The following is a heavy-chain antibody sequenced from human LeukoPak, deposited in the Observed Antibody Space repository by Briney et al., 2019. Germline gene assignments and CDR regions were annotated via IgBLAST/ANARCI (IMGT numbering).Heavy chain of an antibody. V-gene: IGHV4-59*01. Sequence: SETLSLTCTVSGGSISSYYWSWIRQPPGKGLEWIGYIYYSGSTNYNPSLKNRVTISVDTSKNQFSLKLSSVTAADTAVYYCARGAVVVPAAMGTSNWFDPWGQGTLVTVSS. CDR3: ARGAVVVPAAMGTSNWFDP. J-gene: IGHJ5*02. CDR2: IYYSGST. D-gene: IGHD2-2*01. CDR1: GGSISSYY.